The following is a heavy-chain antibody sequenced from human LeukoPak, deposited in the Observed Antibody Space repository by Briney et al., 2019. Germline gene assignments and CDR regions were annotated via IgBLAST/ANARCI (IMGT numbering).Heavy chain of an antibody. J-gene: IGHJ4*02. CDR2: ISAYNGNT. D-gene: IGHD3-22*01. CDR3: ASLGSPPILDDSSGYYGN. V-gene: IGHV1-18*01. CDR1: GYTFTSYG. Sequence: ASVKVSCKASGYTFTSYGISWVRQAPGQGLEWMGWISAYNGNTNYAQKLQGRVTMTTDTSTSTAYMELRSLRSDDTAVYYCASLGSPPILDDSSGYYGNWGRGTLVTVSS.